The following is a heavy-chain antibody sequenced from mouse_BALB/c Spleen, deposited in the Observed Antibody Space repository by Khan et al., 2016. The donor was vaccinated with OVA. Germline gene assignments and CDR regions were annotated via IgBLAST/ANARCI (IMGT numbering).Heavy chain of an antibody. V-gene: IGHV1-4*01. CDR1: GYTFTSYT. D-gene: IGHD2-14*01. CDR3: VRDGAYYRSDGWFAY. CDR2: INPSNGYT. Sequence: QVQLKESGAELARPGASVKMSCKASGYTFTSYTIHWIKLRPGQGLEWIGYINPSNGYTNYNQKFKDKATLTADKSSTTAYMQLSSLTSDDSAVDNCVRDGAYYRSDGWFAYWGQGTLVTVSA. J-gene: IGHJ3*01.